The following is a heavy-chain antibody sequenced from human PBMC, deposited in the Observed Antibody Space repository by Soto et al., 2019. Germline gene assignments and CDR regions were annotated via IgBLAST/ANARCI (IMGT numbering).Heavy chain of an antibody. CDR2: IYYSGST. J-gene: IGHJ6*03. CDR3: ARHASGDYYYYYMDV. V-gene: IGHV4-39*01. Sequence: PSATLSLTCTVSGGSISSSSYYWGWIRQPPGKGLEWIGSIYYSGSTNYNPSLKSRVTISVDTSKNQFSLKLSSVTAADTAVYYCARHASGDYYYYYMDVWGKGTTVTVSS. D-gene: IGHD3-10*01. CDR1: GGSISSSSYY.